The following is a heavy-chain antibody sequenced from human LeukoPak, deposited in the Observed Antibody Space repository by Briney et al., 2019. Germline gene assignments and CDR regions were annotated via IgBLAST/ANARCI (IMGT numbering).Heavy chain of an antibody. V-gene: IGHV3-53*01. D-gene: IGHD6-25*01. CDR1: GFTVSSNY. Sequence: GGSLRLSCAASGFTVSSNYMSWVRQAPGKGLEWVSVIYSGGSTYYADSVKGRFTISKDNSKNTLYLQMNSLRAEDTAVYYCVRGIPSGPIFDYWGQGTLVTVSS. J-gene: IGHJ4*02. CDR3: VRGIPSGPIFDY. CDR2: IYSGGST.